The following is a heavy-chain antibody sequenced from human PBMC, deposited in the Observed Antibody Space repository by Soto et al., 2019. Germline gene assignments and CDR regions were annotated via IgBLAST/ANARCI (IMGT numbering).Heavy chain of an antibody. CDR3: AREVNYYDSSGYYATDDAFDI. CDR2: ISTNGGST. Sequence: PGGSLRLSCAASGFTFSIYAMHWVRQAPGKGLEYVSSISTNGGSTDYADSVKGRFTISRDNSKNTLYLQMGSLRAEDMAVYYCAREVNYYDSSGYYATDDAFDIWGQGTMVTVSS. CDR1: GFTFSIYA. V-gene: IGHV3-64*02. D-gene: IGHD3-22*01. J-gene: IGHJ3*02.